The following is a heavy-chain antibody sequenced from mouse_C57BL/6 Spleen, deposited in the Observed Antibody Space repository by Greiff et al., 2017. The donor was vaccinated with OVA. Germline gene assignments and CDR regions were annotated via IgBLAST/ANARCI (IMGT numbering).Heavy chain of an antibody. CDR1: GYTFTSYW. V-gene: IGHV1-50*01. D-gene: IGHD2-2*01. CDR3: ARPSPMVKDYFDY. J-gene: IGHJ2*01. CDR2: IDPSDSYT. Sequence: QVQLQQPGAELVKPGASVKLSCKASGYTFTSYWMQWVKQRPGQGLEWIGEIDPSDSYTNYNQKFKGKATLTADKSSSTAYMQLSSLTSEDSAVYFCARPSPMVKDYFDYWGQGTTLTVSS.